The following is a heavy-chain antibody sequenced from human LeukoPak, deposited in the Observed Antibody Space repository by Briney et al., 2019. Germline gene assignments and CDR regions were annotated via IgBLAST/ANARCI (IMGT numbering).Heavy chain of an antibody. V-gene: IGHV3-23*01. J-gene: IGHJ6*04. CDR3: AKDLTDYGDLMDV. CDR2: ISGSGGST. CDR1: GYTFSSYA. Sequence: PGGSLRLSCAASGYTFSSYAMSCVRRAPGKGLEWVSGISGSGGSTYYADSVKGRFTISRDNSKNTLYLQMNSLRAEDTAVYYCAKDLTDYGDLMDVWGKGTTVTVPS. D-gene: IGHD4-17*01.